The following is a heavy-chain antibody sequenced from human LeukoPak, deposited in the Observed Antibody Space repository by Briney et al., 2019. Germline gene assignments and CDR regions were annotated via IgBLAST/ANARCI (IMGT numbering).Heavy chain of an antibody. CDR1: GFTFSSYE. CDR2: ISSSGSTI. D-gene: IGHD3-22*01. Sequence: PGGSLRLSCAASGFTFSSYEMNWVRQAPGKGLERVSYISSSGSTIYYADSVKGRFTISRDNAKNSLYLQMNSLRAEDTAVYYCARETYYYDSSGYLFDYWGQGTLVTVSS. J-gene: IGHJ4*02. V-gene: IGHV3-48*03. CDR3: ARETYYYDSSGYLFDY.